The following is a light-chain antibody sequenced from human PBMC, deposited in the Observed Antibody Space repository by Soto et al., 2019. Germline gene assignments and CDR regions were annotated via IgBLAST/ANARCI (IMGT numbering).Light chain of an antibody. Sequence: VLTQSPGTLSLSPGERAALSCRASQSVSSSYLAWAQQRPGQAPRLLVYSASSRATGIPDRFSGSASGTDFTLTISSLEPEDFAVYYCQQDGSSPWTFGQGTKVEIK. CDR1: QSVSSSY. J-gene: IGKJ1*01. V-gene: IGKV3-20*01. CDR3: QQDGSSPWT. CDR2: SAS.